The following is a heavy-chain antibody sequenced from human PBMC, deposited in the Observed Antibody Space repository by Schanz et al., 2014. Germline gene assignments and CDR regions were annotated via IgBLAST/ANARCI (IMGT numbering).Heavy chain of an antibody. J-gene: IGHJ4*02. CDR2: IKQDESER. V-gene: IGHV3-7*01. D-gene: IGHD3-3*01. CDR1: GFSFSDYG. CDR3: ARDKGGYYPFDY. Sequence: VQLVESGGGVVQPGRSLRLSCAGSGFSFSDYGMHWVRQAPGKGLEWVANIKQDESERSYVDSVKGRFTISRDNAKNSLYLQMNSLRAEDTAVYYCARDKGGYYPFDYWGQGTLVTVSS.